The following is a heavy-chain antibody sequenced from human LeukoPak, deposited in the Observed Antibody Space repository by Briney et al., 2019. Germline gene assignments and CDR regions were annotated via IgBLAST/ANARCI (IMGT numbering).Heavy chain of an antibody. D-gene: IGHD5-12*01. Sequence: PGGSLRLSCAASGFTFSSYWMSWVRQAPGKGLEWVANIKQDGSEKYYVDSVKGRFTISRDNAKNSLYLQMNSLRAEDTGTYYCAKTHYDLLDVWGQGTTVTVSS. CDR1: GFTFSSYW. V-gene: IGHV3-7*03. CDR3: AKTHYDLLDV. J-gene: IGHJ6*02. CDR2: IKQDGSEK.